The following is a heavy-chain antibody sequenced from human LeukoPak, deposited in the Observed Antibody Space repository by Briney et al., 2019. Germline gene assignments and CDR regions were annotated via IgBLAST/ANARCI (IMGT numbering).Heavy chain of an antibody. V-gene: IGHV3-9*03. CDR3: AKGYCSSTSCSTDY. J-gene: IGHJ4*02. Sequence: PGRSLRLSCAASGFTFDDYAMHWVRQAPGKGLEWVSGISWNSGSIGYADSVKGRFTISRDNAKNSLYLQMNSPRAEDMALYYCAKGYCSSTSCSTDYWGQGTLVTVSS. CDR2: ISWNSGSI. D-gene: IGHD2-2*01. CDR1: GFTFDDYA.